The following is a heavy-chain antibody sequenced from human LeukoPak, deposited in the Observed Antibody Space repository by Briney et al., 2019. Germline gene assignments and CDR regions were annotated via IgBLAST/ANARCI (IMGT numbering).Heavy chain of an antibody. V-gene: IGHV1-18*01. Sequence: ASVKVSCKASGYTFTSYGISWLRQAPGQGIEWMGWISANKGDTEYAQKFQGRLTVTRDTSTSTAYMELKRLKSDDTAVYYCAGADIIVVAGATPVGSAFEYWGQGTLITVS. CDR2: ISANKGDT. D-gene: IGHD2-15*01. CDR1: GYTFTSYG. J-gene: IGHJ4*02. CDR3: AGADIIVVAGATPVGSAFEY.